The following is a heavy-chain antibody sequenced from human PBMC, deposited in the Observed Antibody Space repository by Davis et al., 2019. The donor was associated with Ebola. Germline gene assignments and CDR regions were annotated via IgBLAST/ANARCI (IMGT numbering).Heavy chain of an antibody. Sequence: GESLKISCKGSGYSFTSYWISWVRQMPGKGLEWMGRIDPSDSYTNYSPSFQGHVTISADKSISTAYLQWSRLKASDTAMYYCARKNEVWDYYYGMDVWGQGTTVTVSS. V-gene: IGHV5-10-1*01. CDR2: IDPSDSYT. J-gene: IGHJ6*02. D-gene: IGHD1-1*01. CDR1: GYSFTSYW. CDR3: ARKNEVWDYYYGMDV.